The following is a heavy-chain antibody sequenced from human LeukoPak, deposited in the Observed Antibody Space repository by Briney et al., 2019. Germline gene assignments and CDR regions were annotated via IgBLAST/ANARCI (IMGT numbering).Heavy chain of an antibody. J-gene: IGHJ4*02. CDR2: INHSGST. CDR1: GGSFSGYY. CDR3: ARERNYYGSGRLDY. V-gene: IGHV4-34*01. Sequence: SETLSLTCAVYGGSFSGYYWSWIRQPPGKGLEWIGEINHSGSTNYNPPLKSRVTISVDTSKNQFSLKLSSVTAADTAVYYCARERNYYGSGRLDYWGQGTLVTVSS. D-gene: IGHD3-10*01.